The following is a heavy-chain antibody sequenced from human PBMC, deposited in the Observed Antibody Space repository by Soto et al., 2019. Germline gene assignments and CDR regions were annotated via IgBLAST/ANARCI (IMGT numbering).Heavy chain of an antibody. J-gene: IGHJ6*03. CDR3: ARMVRGSNIDYYHYMDV. CDR1: GYSFTSHG. V-gene: IGHV1-18*01. CDR2: ISASNGDT. D-gene: IGHD3-10*01. Sequence: QVQLVQSGAEVKKPGASVKVSCKASGYSFTSHGISWVRQAPGQGLEWMAWISASNGDTNYAQKFHGRVTVTTDTSTSTGYMELRSLRSEDTAVYYCARMVRGSNIDYYHYMDVWGKGTTVTVSS.